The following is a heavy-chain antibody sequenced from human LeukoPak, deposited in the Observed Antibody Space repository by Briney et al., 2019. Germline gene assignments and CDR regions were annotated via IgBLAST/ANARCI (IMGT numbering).Heavy chain of an antibody. CDR2: INTNTGNP. CDR1: GYSFTSYA. CDR3: ARGSYYDSSGYYFLDYYYMDV. Sequence: ASVKVSRKASGYSFTSYAINWVRQAPGQGLEWMGWINTNTGNPTYVQGFTGRFVFSLDTSVSTAYLQISSLKAEDTAVYYCARGSYYDSSGYYFLDYYYMDVWGKGTTVTVSS. J-gene: IGHJ6*03. V-gene: IGHV7-4-1*02. D-gene: IGHD3-22*01.